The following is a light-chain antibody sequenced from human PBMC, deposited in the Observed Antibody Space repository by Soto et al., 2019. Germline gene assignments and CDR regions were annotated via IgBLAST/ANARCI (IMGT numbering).Light chain of an antibody. CDR2: GAS. CDR3: QQYNNWHPWT. CDR1: QSINSD. V-gene: IGKV3-15*01. J-gene: IGKJ1*01. Sequence: EIWMTQSPATLSVSPGETTRLSCGASQSINSDVAWYQQKVGQTPRLLIYGASTRATGIPARFSGSGSGTEFTLTISSLKPEDFAVYYCQQYNNWHPWTFGHGTKVDI.